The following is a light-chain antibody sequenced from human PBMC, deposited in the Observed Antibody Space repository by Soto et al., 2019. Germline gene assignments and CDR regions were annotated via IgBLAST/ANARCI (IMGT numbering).Light chain of an antibody. CDR2: DAS. CDR1: HSIGTY. Sequence: EIVISQSPATLSVSPGERVTLSCRASHSIGTYLAWYQQKPGQAPRLVIFDASNRATGVPARFSGSGSGTDFTLAISSLEPEDFAIYYCQQYDNWPPRWTFGQGTKVDIK. J-gene: IGKJ2*01. CDR3: QQYDNWPPRWT. V-gene: IGKV3-11*01.